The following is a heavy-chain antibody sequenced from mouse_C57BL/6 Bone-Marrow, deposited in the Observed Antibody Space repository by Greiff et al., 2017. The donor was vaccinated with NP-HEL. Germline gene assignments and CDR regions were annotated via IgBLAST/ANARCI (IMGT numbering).Heavy chain of an antibody. D-gene: IGHD2-4*01. V-gene: IGHV5-17*01. J-gene: IGHJ2*01. Sequence: EVQLVESGGGLVKPGGSLKLSCAASGFTFSDYGMHWVRQAPEKGLEWVAYISSGSSTTYYADTVKGRFTISRDNAKNTLFLQMTSLRSEDTAMYYCARGRLGDYFDYWGQGTTLTVSS. CDR2: ISSGSSTT. CDR3: ARGRLGDYFDY. CDR1: GFTFSDYG.